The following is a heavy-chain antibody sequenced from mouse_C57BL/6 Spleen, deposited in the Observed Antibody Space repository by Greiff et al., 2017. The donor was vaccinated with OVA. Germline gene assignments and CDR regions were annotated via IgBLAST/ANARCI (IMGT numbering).Heavy chain of an antibody. J-gene: IGHJ2*01. CDR1: GYTFTSYW. Sequence: EVQLQQSGTVLARPGASVKMSCKTSGYTFTSYWMHWVKQRPGQGLEWIGAIYPGNSDTSYNQKFKGKAKLTAVTSASTAYMELSSLTNEDSAVYYCTKRGYYGSNPHFDYWGQGTTLTVSS. D-gene: IGHD1-1*01. CDR3: TKRGYYGSNPHFDY. V-gene: IGHV1-5*01. CDR2: IYPGNSDT.